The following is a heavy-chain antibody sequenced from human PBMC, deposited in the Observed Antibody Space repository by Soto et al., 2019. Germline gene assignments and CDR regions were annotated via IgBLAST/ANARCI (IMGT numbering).Heavy chain of an antibody. CDR2: ISGSGGST. CDR1: GFAFSNCA. Sequence: GGSLRLSCAASGFAFSNCAMSWVRQAPGKGLEWVSAISGSGGSTYYADSVKGRFTISRDNSKNTLYLQMNSLRAEDTAVYYCAKDLRIRLYYDSSGYLYDWFDPWDQATLVTVSS. V-gene: IGHV3-23*01. J-gene: IGHJ5*02. CDR3: AKDLRIRLYYDSSGYLYDWFDP. D-gene: IGHD3-22*01.